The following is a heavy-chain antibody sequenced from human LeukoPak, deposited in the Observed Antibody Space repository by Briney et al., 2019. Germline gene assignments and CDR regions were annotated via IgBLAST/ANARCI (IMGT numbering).Heavy chain of an antibody. V-gene: IGHV1-2*02. D-gene: IGHD3-10*01. CDR2: INPNSGGT. J-gene: IGHJ4*02. CDR3: ARVGIAAGSYDY. CDR1: GYTFTSYG. Sequence: ASVKVSCKASGYTFTSYGISWVRQAPGQGLEWMGWINPNSGGTNYAQKFQGRVTMTRDTSISTAYMELSRLRSDDTAVYYCARVGIAAGSYDYWGQGTLVTVSS.